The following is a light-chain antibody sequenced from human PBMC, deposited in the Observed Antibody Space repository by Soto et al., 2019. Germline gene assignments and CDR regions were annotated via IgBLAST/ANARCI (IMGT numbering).Light chain of an antibody. CDR1: QSITNNY. V-gene: IGKV3-20*01. CDR3: QQYGNSRT. Sequence: EVVLTQSPGTLSLSPGERATLSCRASQSITNNYLAWYQQRPGLAPRLLIYGASIRATGIPDRFSGSGSGTDFTLTISRLEPEDFAVYYCQQYGNSRTLGQGTKVDIK. J-gene: IGKJ1*01. CDR2: GAS.